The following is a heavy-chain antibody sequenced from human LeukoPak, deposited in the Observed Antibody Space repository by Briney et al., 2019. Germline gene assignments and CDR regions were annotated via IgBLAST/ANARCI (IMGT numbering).Heavy chain of an antibody. Sequence: ASVKVSCKASGYTFTDYYIHWVRQAPGQGLEWMGWINPNSGGTKYAQKFQGRVTMTTDTSISTAYMAMSRLTSDDTAVYYWARDAHNGYEFHDWFDPWGQGALVTVSS. CDR1: GYTFTDYY. D-gene: IGHD5-12*01. J-gene: IGHJ5*02. V-gene: IGHV1-2*02. CDR3: ARDAHNGYEFHDWFDP. CDR2: INPNSGGT.